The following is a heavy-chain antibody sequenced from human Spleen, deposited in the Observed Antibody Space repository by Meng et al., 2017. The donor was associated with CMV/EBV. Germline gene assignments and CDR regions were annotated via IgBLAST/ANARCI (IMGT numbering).Heavy chain of an antibody. J-gene: IGHJ4*02. Sequence: VQLQEPGPGLVKPSGTLSLTCAVSGGSISSSNLWTWVRQVPGKGLEWIGEIYHSGSTNYNPSLKSRVTISVDKFKNQFSLKLGSVTAADTAVYYCARIERRRILKYCGSDCSTTDYWGQGTLVTVSS. V-gene: IGHV4-4*02. D-gene: IGHD2-21*02. CDR3: ARIERRRILKYCGSDCSTTDY. CDR2: IYHSGST. CDR1: GGSISSSNL.